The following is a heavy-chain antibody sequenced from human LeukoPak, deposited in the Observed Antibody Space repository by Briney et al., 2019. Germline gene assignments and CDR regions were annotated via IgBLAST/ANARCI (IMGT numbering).Heavy chain of an antibody. CDR3: ARGPRNDP. CDR1: GYPFTTWE. Sequence: ASVKVSCKTSGYPFTTWEINWVRQAAGQGLEWMGWVHPNGGNTAYAQKFQGRVSMTRDTSISTAYMELSGLTSDDTAVYFCARGPRNDPWGQGTLVTVSS. V-gene: IGHV1-8*01. CDR2: VHPNGGNT. D-gene: IGHD1-14*01. J-gene: IGHJ5*02.